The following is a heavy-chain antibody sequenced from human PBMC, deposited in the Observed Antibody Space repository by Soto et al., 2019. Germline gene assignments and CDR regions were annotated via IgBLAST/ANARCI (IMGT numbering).Heavy chain of an antibody. Sequence: PSETLSLTCTVSGGSISSYYWSWIRQPPGKGLEWIGYIYYSGSTNYNPSLKSRVTISVDTSKNQFSLKLSSVTAADTAVYYCARGTIFGVAVWNWFDPWGQGTLVTVS. D-gene: IGHD3-3*01. CDR1: GGSISSYY. J-gene: IGHJ5*02. CDR2: IYYSGST. V-gene: IGHV4-59*01. CDR3: ARGTIFGVAVWNWFDP.